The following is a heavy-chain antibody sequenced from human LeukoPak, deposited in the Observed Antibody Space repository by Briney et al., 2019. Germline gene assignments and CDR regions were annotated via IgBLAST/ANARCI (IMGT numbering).Heavy chain of an antibody. CDR2: IIPIFDTA. Sequence: ASVKVSCKASVFSSYAIGWVRQAPGQGLEWMGGIIPIFDTANYAQKFQGRVTITADKSTSTAYMELSSLRSEDTAVYYCARNAEFGAFHIWGQGTMVTVSS. CDR1: VFSSYA. J-gene: IGHJ3*02. V-gene: IGHV1-69*06. D-gene: IGHD1-14*01. CDR3: ARNAEFGAFHI.